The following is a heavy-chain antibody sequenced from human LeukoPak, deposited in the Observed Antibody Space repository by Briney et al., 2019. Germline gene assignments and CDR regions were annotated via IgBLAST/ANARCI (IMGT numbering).Heavy chain of an antibody. Sequence: WETLSLTCTVSGGSISSSFWSWIRQPPGKGLGWIVYIYSSGSTNYTPSLKSRVTISVDTSKYQFSLKLSSMTAADTAVYYCARTRGYSNDWFDAWGQGTLVTVSS. D-gene: IGHD4-11*01. CDR3: ARTRGYSNDWFDA. J-gene: IGHJ5*02. CDR1: GGSISSSF. CDR2: IYSSGST. V-gene: IGHV4-4*09.